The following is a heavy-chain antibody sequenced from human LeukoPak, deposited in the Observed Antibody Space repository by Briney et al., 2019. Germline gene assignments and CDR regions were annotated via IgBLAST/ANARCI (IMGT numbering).Heavy chain of an antibody. CDR1: GYTFSSYY. CDR2: IIPSDGFT. J-gene: IGHJ4*02. Sequence: GASVKVFCKASGYTFSSYYVHWVRQAPGQGLEWMGMIIPSDGFTSYAQKFQGRVTMTRDMSTSTVYMELSSLRSDDTAVYYCARAGRRLFGELIPLSFDYWGQGTPVTVSS. V-gene: IGHV1-46*01. D-gene: IGHD3-3*01. CDR3: ARAGRRLFGELIPLSFDY.